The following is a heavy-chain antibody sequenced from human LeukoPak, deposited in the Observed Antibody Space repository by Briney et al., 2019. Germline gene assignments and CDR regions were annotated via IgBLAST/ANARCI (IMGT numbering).Heavy chain of an antibody. CDR1: GFSISLGYY. D-gene: IGHD1-1*01. CDR3: ATERERRITD. CDR2: IHPSGTT. V-gene: IGHV4-38-2*02. Sequence: SETLSLTCDVSGFSISLGYYWVWIRQPAGQGLEWIGSIHPSGTTFYNSSLNSRVTMTIDAPKNQFSLRLSLVTAVDTAVYFCATERERRITDWGQGTLVTVSS. J-gene: IGHJ4*02.